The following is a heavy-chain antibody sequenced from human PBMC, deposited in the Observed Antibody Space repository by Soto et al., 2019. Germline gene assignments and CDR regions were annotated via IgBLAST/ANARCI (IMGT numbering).Heavy chain of an antibody. Sequence: SETLSLTCTVSGGSISSSSYYWGWIRQPPGKGLEWIGSIYYSGSTYYNPSLKSRVTISVDTSKNQFSLKLSSVTAADTAVYYCARENVDTAMVTIYYYGMDVWGQGTTVT. J-gene: IGHJ6*02. V-gene: IGHV4-39*02. CDR1: GGSISSSSYY. CDR2: IYYSGST. CDR3: ARENVDTAMVTIYYYGMDV. D-gene: IGHD5-18*01.